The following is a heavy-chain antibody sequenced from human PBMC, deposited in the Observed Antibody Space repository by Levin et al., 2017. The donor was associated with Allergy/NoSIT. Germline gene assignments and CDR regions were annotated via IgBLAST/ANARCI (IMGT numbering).Heavy chain of an antibody. J-gene: IGHJ4*02. D-gene: IGHD1-1*01. CDR3: ARAAPTGWGTDY. Sequence: GESLKISCQASGYTFTSYYMHWVRQAPGQGLEWMGIINPSGGSTSYAQKFQGRVTMTRDTSTSTVYMELSSLRSEDTAVYYCARAAPTGWGTDYWGQGTLVTVSS. CDR1: GYTFTSYY. V-gene: IGHV1-46*03. CDR2: INPSGGST.